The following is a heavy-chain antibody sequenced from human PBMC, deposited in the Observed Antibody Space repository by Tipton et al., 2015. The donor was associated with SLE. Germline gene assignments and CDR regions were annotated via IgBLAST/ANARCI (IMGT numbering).Heavy chain of an antibody. CDR1: GFTFVDYA. J-gene: IGHJ4*02. Sequence: SLRLSCTSSGFTFVDYAMHWARQVPGKGLEGVAGMSWDGVSIGYADSLKGRFTISRDNAKNSLYLQMNSLRAEDTAVYYCARDYPDSQDDSSGSVSYWGQGTLVTVSS. CDR3: ARDYPDSQDDSSGSVSY. V-gene: IGHV3-9*01. CDR2: MSWDGVSI. D-gene: IGHD3-22*01.